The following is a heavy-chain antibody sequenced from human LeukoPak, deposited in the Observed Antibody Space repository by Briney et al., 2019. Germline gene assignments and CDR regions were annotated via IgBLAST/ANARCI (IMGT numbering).Heavy chain of an antibody. CDR3: ARVDGSMTYYDFWSGYSYDAFDI. Sequence: PSETLSLTCTVSGGSISSGGYYWSWIRQPPGKGLEWIGYIYHSGSTYYNPSLKSRVTISVDRSKNQFSLKLSSVTAADTAVYYCARVDGSMTYYDFWSGYSYDAFDIWGQGTMVTVSS. CDR1: GGSISSGGYY. D-gene: IGHD3-3*01. V-gene: IGHV4-30-2*01. CDR2: IYHSGST. J-gene: IGHJ3*02.